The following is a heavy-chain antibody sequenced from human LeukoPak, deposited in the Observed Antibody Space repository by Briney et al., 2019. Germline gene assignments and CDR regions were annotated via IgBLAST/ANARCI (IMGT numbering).Heavy chain of an antibody. V-gene: IGHV1-8*01. Sequence: ASVKVSCKASGYTFTSYDINWVRQATGQGLEWMGWMNPNSGNTGYAQKFQGRVTMTRNTSISTAYMELSSLRSEDTAVYYCASGGNDVVVVAATQDDYYYYGMDVWGQGTTVTASS. J-gene: IGHJ6*02. CDR1: GYTFTSYD. CDR3: ASGGNDVVVVAATQDDYYYYGMDV. CDR2: MNPNSGNT. D-gene: IGHD2-15*01.